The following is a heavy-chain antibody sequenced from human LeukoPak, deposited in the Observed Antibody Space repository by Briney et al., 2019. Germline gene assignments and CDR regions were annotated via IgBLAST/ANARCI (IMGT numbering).Heavy chain of an antibody. CDR2: ISSSGGNT. D-gene: IGHD3-3*01. Sequence: GGSLRLSCAASGFTFSNYAMSWVRQAPGKGLEWVSTISSSGGNTYYADSVKGRFTISRDNSKNTLYRQMNSLRAEDTAVYYCARIRSGYYHDYWGQGTLVTVSS. CDR3: ARIRSGYYHDY. CDR1: GFTFSNYA. J-gene: IGHJ4*02. V-gene: IGHV3-23*01.